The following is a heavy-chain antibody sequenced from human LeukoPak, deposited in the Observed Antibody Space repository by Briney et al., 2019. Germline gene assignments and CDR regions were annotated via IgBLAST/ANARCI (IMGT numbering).Heavy chain of an antibody. D-gene: IGHD3-3*02. J-gene: IGHJ4*02. CDR2: IYYSGST. CDR1: GGSISSNY. Sequence: PSETLSLTCTVSGGSISSNYWSWIRQPPGKGLEWIGYIYYSGSTNYNPSLKSRVTISVDTSKNQFSLKLSSVTAADTAVYYCARHVWHFVQADANYFDYWGQGTLVTVSS. CDR3: ARHVWHFVQADANYFDY. V-gene: IGHV4-59*08.